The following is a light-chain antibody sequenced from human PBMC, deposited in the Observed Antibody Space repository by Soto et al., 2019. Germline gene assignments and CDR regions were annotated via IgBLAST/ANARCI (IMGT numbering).Light chain of an antibody. CDR2: DVS. V-gene: IGLV2-14*01. CDR3: SSYTGSSTYVV. CDR1: SSDVGGYNY. J-gene: IGLJ2*01. Sequence: QSALTQPASVSGSPGQSITISCTGTSSDVGGYNYVSWYQQHPGKAPELMIYDVSNRPSGVSNRFSGSKSANTASLTISGLQAEDEADYYCSSYTGSSTYVVFGGGTKVTVL.